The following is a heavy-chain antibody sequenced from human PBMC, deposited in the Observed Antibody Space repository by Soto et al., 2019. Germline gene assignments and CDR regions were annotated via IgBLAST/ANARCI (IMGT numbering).Heavy chain of an antibody. CDR2: IDGSGAGA. Sequence: GGSLRLSCAVSGFTFRSYAMSWVRQAPGRGLECVSSIDGSGAGAYYADSVKGRFTISRDNSKNTLDLQMNSLRAEDTAVYYCAKGDILTGSKEGWDYWGQGTLVTVSS. J-gene: IGHJ4*02. CDR3: AKGDILTGSKEGWDY. V-gene: IGHV3-23*01. D-gene: IGHD3-9*01. CDR1: GFTFRSYA.